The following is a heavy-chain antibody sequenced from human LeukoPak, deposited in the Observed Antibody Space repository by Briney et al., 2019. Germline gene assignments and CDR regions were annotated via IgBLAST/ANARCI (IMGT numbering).Heavy chain of an antibody. CDR2: IYYSGST. J-gene: IGHJ4*02. V-gene: IGHV4-30-4*01. D-gene: IGHD4-17*01. Sequence: YFMSWIRQPPGKGLEWIGYIYYSGSTYYNPSLKSRVTISVDTSKNQFSLKLSSVTAADTAVYYCASNRMTTVTTEFDYWGQGTLVTVSS. CDR1: YF. CDR3: ASNRMTTVTTEFDY.